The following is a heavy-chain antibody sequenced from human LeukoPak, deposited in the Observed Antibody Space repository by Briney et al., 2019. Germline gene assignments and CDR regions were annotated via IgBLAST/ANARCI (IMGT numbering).Heavy chain of an antibody. CDR3: ARFHNYYYYMDV. CDR2: ISAYNGNT. J-gene: IGHJ6*03. Sequence: ASVKVSCKASGYTFTSYGISWVRQAPGQGLEWMGWISAYNGNTNYAQKLQGRVTMTTDSSTSTAYMELRSLRSDDTAVYYCARFHNYYYYMDVWGKGTTVTVSS. V-gene: IGHV1-18*01. CDR1: GYTFTSYG.